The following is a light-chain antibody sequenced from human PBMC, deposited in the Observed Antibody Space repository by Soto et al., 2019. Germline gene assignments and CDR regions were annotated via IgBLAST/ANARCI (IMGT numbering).Light chain of an antibody. CDR1: IGHSSYA. Sequence: QSVLTQSPSASASLGASVKLTCTLSIGHSSYAIAWHQQQPEKGPRYLMKLNSDGSHSKGDGIPDRFSGSSSGAERYLTISSLQSEDEADYYCQTWDTGIRVFGGGTQLTVL. V-gene: IGLV4-69*01. J-gene: IGLJ2*01. CDR2: LNSDGSH. CDR3: QTWDTGIRV.